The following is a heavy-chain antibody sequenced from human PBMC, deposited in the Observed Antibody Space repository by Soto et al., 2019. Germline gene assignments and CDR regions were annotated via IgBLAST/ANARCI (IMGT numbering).Heavy chain of an antibody. CDR1: GYTFSNFW. Sequence: GESLKISCQCSGYTFSNFWIGWVRQLPGQGLEWTGIIYPGDHETRYSPSFLGKVTISAETSINTAYLQWSSLEASDSAFYFCARSHRSSPYFDFWGQGALVTVSS. J-gene: IGHJ4*02. CDR3: ARSHRSSPYFDF. V-gene: IGHV5-51*01. D-gene: IGHD6-13*01. CDR2: IYPGDHET.